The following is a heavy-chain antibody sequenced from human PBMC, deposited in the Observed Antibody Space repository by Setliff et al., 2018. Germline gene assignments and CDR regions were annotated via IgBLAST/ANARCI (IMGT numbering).Heavy chain of an antibody. CDR3: SRLVRYCTARTCQTASGAEI. CDR1: GYNFAESI. D-gene: IGHD2-8*02. V-gene: IGHV1-18*01. Sequence: ASVKVSCKASGYNFAESIVSWVRQAPGQGLEWMGWISAYNGHTYSAQKFQARVTLTTDTSTNMAYMELRGLRSDDTAIYYCSRLVRYCTARTCQTASGAEIWGQGTLVTVSS. J-gene: IGHJ4*02. CDR2: ISAYNGHT.